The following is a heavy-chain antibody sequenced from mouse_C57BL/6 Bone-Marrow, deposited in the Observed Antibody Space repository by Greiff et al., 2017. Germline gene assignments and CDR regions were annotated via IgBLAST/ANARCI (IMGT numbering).Heavy chain of an antibody. CDR1: GFTFTSYW. D-gene: IGHD2-13*01. CDR2: IDPSDSYT. J-gene: IGHJ2*01. CDR3: ARSDWGIDY. V-gene: IGHV1-69*01. Sequence: QVQLQQPGAELVMPGASVKLSCKASGFTFTSYWMHWVKQRPGQGLEWIGEIDPSDSYTNYNQKFKGKSTLTVDKSSSTAYMQLSSLTSEDSAVYYCARSDWGIDYWGQGTTLTVSA.